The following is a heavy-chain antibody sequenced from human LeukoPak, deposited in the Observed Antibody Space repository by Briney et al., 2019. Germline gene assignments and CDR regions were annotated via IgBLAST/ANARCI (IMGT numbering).Heavy chain of an antibody. CDR3: ARRGYCSSTSCYNLDY. V-gene: IGHV5-51*01. D-gene: IGHD2-2*02. CDR1: GYSFTSYW. J-gene: IGHJ4*02. CDR2: IYPSDSDT. Sequence: GESLKLSCKGSGYSFTSYWLGWVRQMPGKGLEWMGIIYPSDSDTRYSPSFQGHVTISADKSISTAYLQWSSLKASDTAMYYCARRGYCSSTSCYNLDYWGQGTLVTVSS.